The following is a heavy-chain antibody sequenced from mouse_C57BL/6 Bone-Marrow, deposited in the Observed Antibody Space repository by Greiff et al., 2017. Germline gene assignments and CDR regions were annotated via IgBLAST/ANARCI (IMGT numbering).Heavy chain of an antibody. V-gene: IGHV1-26*01. CDR3: ARVGNYGSYYFDY. CDR2: INPNNGGT. CDR1: GYTFTDYY. Sequence: EVQLQQSGPELVKPGASVKISCKASGYTFTDYYMNWVKQSHGKSLEWIGDINPNNGGTSYNQKFKGKATLTVDKSSSTAYMELRSLTSEDSAVYYCARVGNYGSYYFDYWGQGTTLTVSS. D-gene: IGHD2-1*01. J-gene: IGHJ2*01.